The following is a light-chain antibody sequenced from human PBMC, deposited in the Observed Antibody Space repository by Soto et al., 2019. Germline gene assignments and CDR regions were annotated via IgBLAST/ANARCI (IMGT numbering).Light chain of an antibody. CDR2: DVT. CDR1: SSDVGGYDY. CDR3: SSYTSSTTPL. V-gene: IGLV2-14*03. Sequence: QSVLTQPASVSGSPGQSITISCTGTSSDVGGYDYVSWYQHHPGKAPKLIIYDVTDRPSGVSNRFSGSKSGNTASLTISALQAEDEADYYCSSYTSSTTPLFGGGTKLTVL. J-gene: IGLJ2*01.